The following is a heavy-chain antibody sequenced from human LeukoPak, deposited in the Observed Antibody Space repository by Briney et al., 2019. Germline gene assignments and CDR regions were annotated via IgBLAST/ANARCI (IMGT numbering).Heavy chain of an antibody. CDR1: GGSISSYY. V-gene: IGHV4-59*08. J-gene: IGHJ5*02. CDR3: ARHRQQLGLWNWFDP. Sequence: SETLSLTCTVSGGSISSYYWSWIRQPPGKGLEWIGDIYYSGSTNYNPSLKSRVTISVDTSNNQFSLKLSSVTAADTDVYYCARHRQQLGLWNWFDPWGQGTLVTVSS. CDR2: IYYSGST. D-gene: IGHD6-13*01.